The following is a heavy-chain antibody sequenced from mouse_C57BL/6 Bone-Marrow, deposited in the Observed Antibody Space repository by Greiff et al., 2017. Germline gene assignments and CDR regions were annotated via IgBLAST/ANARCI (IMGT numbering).Heavy chain of an antibody. CDR2: IYPGDGDT. Sequence: VQLQQSGAELVKPGASVKISCKASGYAFSSYWMNWVKQRPGKGLEWIGQIYPGDGDTNYNGKFKGKATLTADKSSSTAYMQLSSLTSEDSAVYFCARTAAQNYFDYWGQGTTLTVSS. CDR3: ARTAAQNYFDY. CDR1: GYAFSSYW. J-gene: IGHJ2*01. D-gene: IGHD3-2*02. V-gene: IGHV1-80*01.